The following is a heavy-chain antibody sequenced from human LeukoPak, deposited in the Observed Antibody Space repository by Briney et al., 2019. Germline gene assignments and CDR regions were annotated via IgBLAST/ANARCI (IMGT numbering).Heavy chain of an antibody. D-gene: IGHD3-16*01. CDR2: ISYDGSAK. CDR3: ARGWGSNVYASALDI. CDR1: GFTFSNYG. Sequence: PGRSLRLSCAASGFTFSNYGMLWVRQAPGEGLEWVALISYDGSAKYYGDSLKGRFTISRDNSKNTLFLQMNSLGAEDTAVYFCARGWGSNVYASALDIWGQGTMVTVSS. V-gene: IGHV3-33*05. J-gene: IGHJ3*02.